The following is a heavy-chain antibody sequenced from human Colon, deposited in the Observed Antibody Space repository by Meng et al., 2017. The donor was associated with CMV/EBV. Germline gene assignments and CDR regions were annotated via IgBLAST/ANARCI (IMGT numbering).Heavy chain of an antibody. CDR2: ISSTSVNI. CDR1: GFTFSKYR. V-gene: IGHV3-21*01. Sequence: GGSLRLSCEAFGFTFSKYRMSWVRQAPGKGLEWVSSISSTSVNIDKADSVKGRFTISRDNSKSSLYLQMNSLTSDDTAVYYCARDRLGGIDFWGQGTLVTVSS. D-gene: IGHD3-16*01. CDR3: ARDRLGGIDF. J-gene: IGHJ4*02.